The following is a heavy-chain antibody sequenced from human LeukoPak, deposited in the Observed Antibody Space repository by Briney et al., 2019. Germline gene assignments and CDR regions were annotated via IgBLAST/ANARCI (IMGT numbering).Heavy chain of an antibody. CDR3: VRESEEYVWGGYRFRYF. V-gene: IGHV4-39*02. D-gene: IGHD3-16*02. CDR1: GGSISSSSYY. Sequence: PSETLSLTCTVYGGSISSSSYYWGWIRQPPGKGLEWIGSIYYSGSTYYKPSLKSGVTISVDTSKNQFFLQQSSVTAAHTAVYYFVRESEEYVWGGYRFRYFWGQGTVVTVSS. J-gene: IGHJ4*02. CDR2: IYYSGST.